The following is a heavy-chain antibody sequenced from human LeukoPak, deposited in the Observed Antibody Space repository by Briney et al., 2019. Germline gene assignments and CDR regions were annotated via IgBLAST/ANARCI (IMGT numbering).Heavy chain of an antibody. CDR2: IWYDGSNK. J-gene: IGHJ3*02. V-gene: IGHV3-33*01. D-gene: IGHD4-17*01. Sequence: SGGSLRLSCAASGFTFSSYGMHWVRQAPGKGLEWVAVIWYDGSNKYYADSVKGRFTISRDNSKNTLYLQMNSLRAEDTAVYYCARDSPTTVTGAFDIWGQGTMVTVSS. CDR3: ARDSPTTVTGAFDI. CDR1: GFTFSSYG.